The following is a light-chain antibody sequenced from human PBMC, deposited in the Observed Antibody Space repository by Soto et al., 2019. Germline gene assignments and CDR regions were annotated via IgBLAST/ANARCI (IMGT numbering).Light chain of an antibody. CDR3: QTWGTGV. CDR2: LNSDGSH. J-gene: IGLJ3*02. CDR1: SGHSSYA. Sequence: QPVLTQSPSASASLGASVKLTCTLSSGHSSYAIAWHQQQPEKGPRYLMKLNSDGSHSKGDGIPDRFSGSSSGAERYLTTSSLRSEDEADYYWQTWGTGVFGRGTKVTVL. V-gene: IGLV4-69*01.